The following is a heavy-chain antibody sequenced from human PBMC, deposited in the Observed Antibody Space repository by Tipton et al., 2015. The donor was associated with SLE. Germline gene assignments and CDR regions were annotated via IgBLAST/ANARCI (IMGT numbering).Heavy chain of an antibody. J-gene: IGHJ4*02. V-gene: IGHV5-51*03. CDR1: GYSFASYW. CDR3: ARVRADFGVVIIYEY. Sequence: VQLVQSGAEVKKPGESLKISCKASGYSFASYWIGWVRQMPEKGLEWMGLIYPPDSDTRYSPSFQGRVTLSVDKSISTAYLQWSSLKASDTAMYYCARVRADFGVVIIYEYWGQGTLVTVSS. D-gene: IGHD3-3*01. CDR2: IYPPDSDT.